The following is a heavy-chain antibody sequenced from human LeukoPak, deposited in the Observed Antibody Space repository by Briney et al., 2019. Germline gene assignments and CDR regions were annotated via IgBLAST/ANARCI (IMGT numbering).Heavy chain of an antibody. Sequence: GGSLRLSCAASGFTFSDYYMSWIRQAPEKGLEWVSYISSSGSTIYYADSVKGRFTISRDNAKNSLYLQMNSLRAEDTAVYYCARSRNDDYVWGSYRYLDYWGQGTLVTVSS. CDR3: ARSRNDDYVWGSYRYLDY. J-gene: IGHJ4*02. CDR2: ISSSGSTI. V-gene: IGHV3-11*01. D-gene: IGHD3-16*02. CDR1: GFTFSDYY.